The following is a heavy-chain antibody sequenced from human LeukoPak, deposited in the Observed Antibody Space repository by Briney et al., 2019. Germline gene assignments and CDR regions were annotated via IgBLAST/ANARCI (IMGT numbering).Heavy chain of an antibody. J-gene: IGHJ2*01. CDR1: GFTISTKY. CDR3: ARVGDHYHWNLDL. D-gene: IGHD3-10*01. V-gene: IGHV3-53*01. Sequence: RRSLRLSCAASGFTISTKYMNWVRQAPGKGLEWVSIIYSGGTTYYADSAKGRFTISRDTSKNTVSLQMNSLRAEDTAVYFCARVGDHYHWNLDLWGRGTLVTV. CDR2: IYSGGTT.